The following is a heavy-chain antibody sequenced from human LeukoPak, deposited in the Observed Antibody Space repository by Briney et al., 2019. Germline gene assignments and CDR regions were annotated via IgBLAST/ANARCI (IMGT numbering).Heavy chain of an antibody. Sequence: PGGSLRLSCAASGFTFSNAWMSWVRQAPGKGLEWVSAISGSGGSTYYADSVKGRFTISRDNSKNTLYLQMNSLRAEDTAVYYCAKDLEMGGVDYWGQGTLVTVSS. CDR2: ISGSGGST. V-gene: IGHV3-23*01. J-gene: IGHJ4*02. CDR1: GFTFSNAW. CDR3: AKDLEMGGVDY. D-gene: IGHD5-24*01.